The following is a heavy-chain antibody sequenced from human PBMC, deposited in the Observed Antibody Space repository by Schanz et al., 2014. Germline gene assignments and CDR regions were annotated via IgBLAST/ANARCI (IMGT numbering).Heavy chain of an antibody. D-gene: IGHD2-2*01. CDR2: IYYSGSS. CDR3: ARLSRHDEAFDI. CDR1: GGSIRSYF. Sequence: QVQLQESGPGLLKPSETLSLTCTVSGGSIRSYFWSWIRQPPGKGLEWIGYIYYSGSSDYNPSLKSRVTISVDTSKSQFSLKLSSVTAADTAVYYCARLSRHDEAFDIWGQGTMVAVSS. J-gene: IGHJ3*02. V-gene: IGHV4-59*01.